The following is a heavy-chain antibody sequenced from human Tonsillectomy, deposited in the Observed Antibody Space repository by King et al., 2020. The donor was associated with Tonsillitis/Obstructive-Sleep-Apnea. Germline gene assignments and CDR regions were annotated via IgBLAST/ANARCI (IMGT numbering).Heavy chain of an antibody. D-gene: IGHD1-26*01. Sequence: VQLQESGPGLVKPSETLSLTCTVSGGSISSYYWSWIRQPPGKGLAWIGYIYYSGSTNYNPSLQSRVTISVDTSKNQFSLRLSSVTAADTAVYYCARHAERRFDFWGQGTLVTVSS. J-gene: IGHJ4*02. CDR3: ARHAERRFDF. CDR2: IYYSGST. CDR1: GGSISSYY. V-gene: IGHV4-59*08.